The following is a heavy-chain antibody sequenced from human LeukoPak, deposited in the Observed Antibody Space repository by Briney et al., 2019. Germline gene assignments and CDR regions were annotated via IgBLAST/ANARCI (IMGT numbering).Heavy chain of an antibody. CDR3: VRDRELNY. CDR1: GGSISSGGYS. V-gene: IGHV4-30-2*02. Sequence: SETLSLTCAVSGGSISSGGYSWSWIRQPPGKGLEWIGYIYHNGNTYYSPSLKSRVTISVDRSKNQFSLKLSSVTAADTAVYYCVRDRELNYWGQGTLVTVSS. D-gene: IGHD1-7*01. J-gene: IGHJ4*02. CDR2: IYHNGNT.